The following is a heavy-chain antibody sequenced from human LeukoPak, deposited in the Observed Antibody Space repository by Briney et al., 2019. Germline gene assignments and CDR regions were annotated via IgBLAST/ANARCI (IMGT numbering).Heavy chain of an antibody. J-gene: IGHJ6*03. D-gene: IGHD2-15*01. CDR2: IYYSGST. Sequence: SETLSLTCAVSGGSISSSNWWSWVRQPPGKGLEWIGSIYYSGSTYDNPSLKSRVTMSVDTSKNQFSLKLSSVTAADRAVYYCARAVIRDSSGGSHYYYMDVWGKGTTVIVSS. CDR1: GGSISSSNW. V-gene: IGHV4-4*02. CDR3: ARAVIRDSSGGSHYYYMDV.